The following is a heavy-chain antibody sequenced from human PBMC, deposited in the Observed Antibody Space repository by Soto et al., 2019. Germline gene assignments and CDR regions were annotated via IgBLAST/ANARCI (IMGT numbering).Heavy chain of an antibody. CDR1: GGSFSGYY. V-gene: IGHV4-34*01. CDR2: INHSGST. Sequence: QVQLQQWGAGLLKPSETLSLTCAVYGGSFSGYYWSWIRQPPGKGLEWIGEINHSGSTNYNPSLKSRVTISVDTSKNQFSLKLSSVTAADTAVYYCARGPKRGLNQQWLAKTYAFDIWGQGTMVTVSS. J-gene: IGHJ3*02. CDR3: ARGPKRGLNQQWLAKTYAFDI. D-gene: IGHD6-19*01.